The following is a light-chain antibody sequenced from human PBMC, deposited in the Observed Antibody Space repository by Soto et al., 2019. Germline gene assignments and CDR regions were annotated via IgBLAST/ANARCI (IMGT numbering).Light chain of an antibody. V-gene: IGKV2-28*01. J-gene: IGKJ4*01. CDR2: LGS. CDR1: QSHLHSNGYNY. Sequence: DIVMTQSPLSLPVTPGEPASISCRSSQSHLHSNGYNYLDWYLQKPGQSPQLLIYLGSNRASGVPDRFSGSGSGTDFILKISRVEAEDVGVYYCMQALQTPLTFGGGTKVEIK. CDR3: MQALQTPLT.